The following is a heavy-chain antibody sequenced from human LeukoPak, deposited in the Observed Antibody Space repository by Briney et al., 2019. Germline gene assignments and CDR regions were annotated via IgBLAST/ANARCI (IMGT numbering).Heavy chain of an antibody. CDR2: ISYDGSNK. CDR3: ARAGRQWVVWYFDY. Sequence: GGSLRLSCAASGFTFRSYGMHWVRQAPGKGLEWVAVISYDGSNKYAESVKGRFTISRDNSKNTLYLQMNSLRAEDMAVYYCARAGRQWVVWYFDYWGQGTLVSVSS. V-gene: IGHV3-30*03. CDR1: GFTFRSYG. J-gene: IGHJ4*02. D-gene: IGHD6-19*01.